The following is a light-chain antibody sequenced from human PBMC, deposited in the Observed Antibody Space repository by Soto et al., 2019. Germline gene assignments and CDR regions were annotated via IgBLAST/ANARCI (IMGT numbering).Light chain of an antibody. Sequence: DFQMTQSPSSLSASVGDRVTITCRASQGIRDALGWYQQKPGKAPKRLIYAASSLQSGVPYRFSGSRSRTEFPLTISSLQPQDFGTYYCLQHNSYPPTFGQGTPVEIK. V-gene: IGKV1-17*01. CDR1: QGIRDA. CDR2: AAS. J-gene: IGKJ1*01. CDR3: LQHNSYPPT.